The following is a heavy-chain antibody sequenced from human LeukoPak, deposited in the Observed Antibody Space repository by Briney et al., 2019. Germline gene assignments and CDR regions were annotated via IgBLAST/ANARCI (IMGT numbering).Heavy chain of an antibody. V-gene: IGHV3-74*01. Sequence: PWGSLRLSCSASAFSFSTNWMVWLRQAQGEGLLWVSRPISDVTSTSYAVSVKGRFTISRDNAKNTLYLRMNSLRAEDTAVYDCARDPSAYGDYVDYYYFGMDVWGQGTTVTVSS. CDR1: AFSFSTNW. CDR3: ARDPSAYGDYVDYYYFGMDV. CDR2: PISDVTST. J-gene: IGHJ6*02. D-gene: IGHD4-17*01.